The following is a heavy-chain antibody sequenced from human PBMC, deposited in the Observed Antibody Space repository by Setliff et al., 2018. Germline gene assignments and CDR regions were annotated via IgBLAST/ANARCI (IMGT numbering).Heavy chain of an antibody. D-gene: IGHD1-26*01. CDR3: ARDNTIVGATDY. CDR1: GGSITSGSYY. J-gene: IGHJ4*02. CDR2: LHTSGTT. V-gene: IGHV4-61*02. Sequence: PSQTLSLTCAFSGGSITSGSYYWSWIRQPAGEGLEWIGRLHTSGTTDYNPSLKGRVTISADTSTNHFSLKLTSVTAADTAVYYCARDNTIVGATDYWGQGALVTVSS.